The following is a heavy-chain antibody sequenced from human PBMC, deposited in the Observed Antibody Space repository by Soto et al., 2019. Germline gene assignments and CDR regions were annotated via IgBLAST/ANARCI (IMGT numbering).Heavy chain of an antibody. CDR1: GYTFTYRY. Sequence: QMQLVQSGAEVKKTGSSVKVSCKASGYTFTYRYLHWVRQAPGQALEWMGWITPFNGNTNYAQKFQDRVTITRDRSMSTAYMELSSLRSEDTAMYYCARQRPPTVVPAAMGNDAFDIWGQGTMVTVSS. V-gene: IGHV1-45*02. J-gene: IGHJ3*02. CDR3: ARQRPPTVVPAAMGNDAFDI. CDR2: ITPFNGNT. D-gene: IGHD2-2*01.